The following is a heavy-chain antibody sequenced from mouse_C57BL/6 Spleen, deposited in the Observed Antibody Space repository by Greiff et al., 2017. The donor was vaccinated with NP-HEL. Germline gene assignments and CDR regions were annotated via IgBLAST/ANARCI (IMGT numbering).Heavy chain of an antibody. V-gene: IGHV1-64*01. CDR2: IHPNSGST. CDR3: ARDSLIGTVVAWYFDV. D-gene: IGHD1-1*01. J-gene: IGHJ1*03. Sequence: VQLQQPGAELVKPGASVKLSCKASGYTFTSYWMHWVKQRPGQGLEWIGMIHPNSGSTNYNEKFKSKATLTVDKSSSTAYMQLSSLTSEDSAVYYCARDSLIGTVVAWYFDVWGTGTTVTVSS. CDR1: GYTFTSYW.